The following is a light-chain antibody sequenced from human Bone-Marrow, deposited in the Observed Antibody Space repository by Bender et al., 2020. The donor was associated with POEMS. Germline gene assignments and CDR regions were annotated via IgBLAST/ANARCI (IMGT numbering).Light chain of an antibody. Sequence: QSALTQPASVSGSPGQSITISCTGTSSDIGSYKHVSWYQQHPGKAPKLIVFDVSDRPSGVSNRFSGSKSGNRASLTISGLQADDEGDYYCCSYAGTRTMILGGGTKLTVL. CDR1: SSDIGSYKH. CDR3: CSYAGTRTMI. CDR2: DVS. J-gene: IGLJ2*01. V-gene: IGLV2-23*02.